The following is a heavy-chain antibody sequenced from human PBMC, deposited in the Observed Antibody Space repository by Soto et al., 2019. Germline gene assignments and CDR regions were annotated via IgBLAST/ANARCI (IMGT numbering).Heavy chain of an antibody. Sequence: GASVKVSCKASGGTFSSYAISWVRQAPGQGLEWMGGIIPIFGTANYAQKFQGRATITADESTSTAYMELSSLRSEDTAVYYRARDLPRGSRGYYYYGMDVRGQGTTVTVSS. D-gene: IGHD6-6*01. V-gene: IGHV1-69*13. J-gene: IGHJ6*02. CDR3: ARDLPRGSRGYYYYGMDV. CDR1: GGTFSSYA. CDR2: IIPIFGTA.